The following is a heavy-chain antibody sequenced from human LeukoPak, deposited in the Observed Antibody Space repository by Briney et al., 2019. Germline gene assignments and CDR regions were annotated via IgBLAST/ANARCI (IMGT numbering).Heavy chain of an antibody. CDR3: ARRGTTSVYYYMDV. CDR1: GGSISSYY. V-gene: IGHV4-34*01. J-gene: IGHJ6*03. CDR2: INHSGST. Sequence: SETLSLTCTVSGGSISSYYWSWIRQPPGKGLEWIGEINHSGSTNYNPSLKSRVTISVDTSKNQFSLKLNSVTAADTAVYYCARRGTTSVYYYMDVWGKGTTVTVSS. D-gene: IGHD1-7*01.